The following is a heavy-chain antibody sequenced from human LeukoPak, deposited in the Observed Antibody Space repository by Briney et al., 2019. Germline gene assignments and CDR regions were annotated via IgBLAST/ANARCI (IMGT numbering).Heavy chain of an antibody. CDR2: ISYDGSNK. V-gene: IGHV3-30-3*01. D-gene: IGHD4-23*01. CDR3: ARERPDYGGKSYYYYGMDV. Sequence: PGRSLRLSCAASGFTFSSYAMHWVRQAPGKGLEWVAVISYDGSNKYYADSVKGRFTISRDNSKNTPYLQMNSLRAEDTAVYYCARERPDYGGKSYYYYGMDVWGQGTTVTVSS. CDR1: GFTFSSYA. J-gene: IGHJ6*02.